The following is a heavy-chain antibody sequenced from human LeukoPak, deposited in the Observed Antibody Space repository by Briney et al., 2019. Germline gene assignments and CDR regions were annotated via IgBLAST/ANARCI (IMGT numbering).Heavy chain of an antibody. CDR2: IIPIFGTA. CDR1: GGTFSSYA. Sequence: VSSVKVSCKASGGTFSSYAISWVRQAPGQGLEWMGRIIPIFGTANYAQKFQGRVTITTDESTSTAYMELSSLRSEDTAVYYCARDPSPLTAEFDYWGQGTLVTVSS. V-gene: IGHV1-69*05. J-gene: IGHJ4*02. D-gene: IGHD7-27*01. CDR3: ARDPSPLTAEFDY.